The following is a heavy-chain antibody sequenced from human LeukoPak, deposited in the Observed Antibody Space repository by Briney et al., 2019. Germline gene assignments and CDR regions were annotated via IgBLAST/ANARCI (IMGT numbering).Heavy chain of an antibody. D-gene: IGHD6-13*01. J-gene: IGHJ6*03. V-gene: IGHV4-34*01. CDR1: GGSFSGYY. CDR2: INHSGST. CDR3: ASPAAGRSYYYYYMDV. Sequence: SETLSLTYAVYGGSFSGYYWSWIRQPPGKGLEWIGEINHSGSTNYNPSLKSRVTISVDTSKNQFSLKLSSVTAADTAVYYCASPAAGRSYYYYYMDVWGKGTTVTVSS.